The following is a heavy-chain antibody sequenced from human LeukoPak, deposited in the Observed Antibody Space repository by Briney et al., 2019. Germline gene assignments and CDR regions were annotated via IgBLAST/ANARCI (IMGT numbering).Heavy chain of an antibody. CDR2: INHSGST. CDR1: GGSFSGYY. Sequence: SETLSLTCAVYGGSFSGYYWSWIRQPPGKGLEWIGEINHSGSTNYNPSLKSRVTISVDASKNQFSLKLSSVTAADTAVYYCARRRSSIAARPVPYYYYYMDVWGEGTTVTVSS. V-gene: IGHV4-34*01. CDR3: ARRRSSIAARPVPYYYYYMDV. J-gene: IGHJ6*03. D-gene: IGHD6-6*01.